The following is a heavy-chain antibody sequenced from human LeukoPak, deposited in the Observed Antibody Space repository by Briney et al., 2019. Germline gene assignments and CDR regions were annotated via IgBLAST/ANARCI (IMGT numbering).Heavy chain of an antibody. CDR3: GRDKTKWDY. V-gene: IGHV4-39*07. CDR1: GGSISSSTYY. D-gene: IGHD2-8*01. J-gene: IGHJ4*02. CDR2: IYDSGST. Sequence: SETLSLTCTVSGGSISSSTYYWGWIRQPPGKGLQWIGSIYDSGSTYSNPSLKSRLTISVDTSKNQFSLRLSPVTAADTAVYYCGRDKTKWDYWGQGTLVTVSS.